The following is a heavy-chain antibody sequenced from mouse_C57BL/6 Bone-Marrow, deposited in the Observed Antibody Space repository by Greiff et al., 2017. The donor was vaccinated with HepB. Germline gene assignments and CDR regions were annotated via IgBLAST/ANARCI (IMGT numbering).Heavy chain of an antibody. CDR3: ARDAGEDGFAY. CDR2: SRNKANDYTT. J-gene: IGHJ3*01. CDR1: GFTFSDFY. V-gene: IGHV7-1*01. Sequence: EVQRVESGGGLVQSGRSLRLSCATSGFTFSDFYMEWVRQAPGKGLEWIAASRNKANDYTTEDSASVKGRFIVSRDTSQSILYLQMNALRAEDTAIYYCARDAGEDGFAYWGQGTLVTVSA.